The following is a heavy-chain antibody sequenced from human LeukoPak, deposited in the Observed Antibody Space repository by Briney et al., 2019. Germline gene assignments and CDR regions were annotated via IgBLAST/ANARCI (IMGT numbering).Heavy chain of an antibody. Sequence: GGSLRLSCAASGFTFSSYSVNWVRQAPGKGLEWVAVISYDGSYKYYADSVKGRFTISRDNTKNSLFLQMNSLRAEDTAVYCCARGAEYDGSGSYYDGNWFDPWGQGTLVTVSS. CDR3: ARGAEYDGSGSYYDGNWFDP. CDR2: ISYDGSYK. V-gene: IGHV3-30*03. CDR1: GFTFSSYS. J-gene: IGHJ5*02. D-gene: IGHD3-10*01.